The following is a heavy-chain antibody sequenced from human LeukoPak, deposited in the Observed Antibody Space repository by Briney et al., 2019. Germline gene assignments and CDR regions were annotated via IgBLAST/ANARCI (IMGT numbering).Heavy chain of an antibody. CDR3: AREFSGSYYQYFDY. CDR1: GGSISSYY. J-gene: IGHJ4*02. D-gene: IGHD3-10*01. Sequence: SETLSLTCTVSGGSISSYYWSWIRQPPGKGLEWIGYIYYSGSTNYNPSLKSRVTISVDTSKNQFSLQLSSVTAADTAVYYCAREFSGSYYQYFDYWGQGTLASVSS. CDR2: IYYSGST. V-gene: IGHV4-59*01.